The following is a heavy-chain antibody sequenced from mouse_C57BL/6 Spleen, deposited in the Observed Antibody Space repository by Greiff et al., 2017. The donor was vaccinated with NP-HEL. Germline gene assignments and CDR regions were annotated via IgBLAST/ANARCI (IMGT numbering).Heavy chain of an antibody. CDR3: ARSGRGTVVEFY. V-gene: IGHV1-64*01. D-gene: IGHD1-1*01. Sequence: VQLQQPGAELVKPGASVKLSCKASGYTFTSYWMHWVKQRPGQGLEWIGMIHPNSGSTNYNEKFKSKATLTVDKSSSTAYMQLSSLTSEDSAVYYCARSGRGTVVEFYWGQGTLVTVSA. CDR2: IHPNSGST. CDR1: GYTFTSYW. J-gene: IGHJ3*01.